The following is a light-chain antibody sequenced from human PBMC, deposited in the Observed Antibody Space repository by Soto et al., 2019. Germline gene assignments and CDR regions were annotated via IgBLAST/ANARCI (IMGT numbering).Light chain of an antibody. CDR1: SSDVGGYNY. CDR3: CSYAGSYSRV. J-gene: IGLJ3*02. V-gene: IGLV2-11*01. Sequence: QSALTQPRSVSGSPGQSVTISCTGTSSDVGGYNYVSWYQHDPGKAPKLMISDVSKPPSGVPDRFSGSKSGNTASLTISGLQAEDEADYYCCSYAGSYSRVFGGGTKVTVL. CDR2: DVS.